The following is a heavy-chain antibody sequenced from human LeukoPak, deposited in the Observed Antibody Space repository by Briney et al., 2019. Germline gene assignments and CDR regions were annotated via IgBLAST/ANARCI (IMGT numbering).Heavy chain of an antibody. Sequence: SETLSLTCTVSGGSISSSSYYWGWIRQPPGKGLEWIGEINHSGSTNYNPSLKSRVTISVDTSKNQFSLKLSSVTAADTAVYYCARSGRRVVVVPASSSGGMDVWGQGTTVTVSS. D-gene: IGHD2-2*01. CDR2: INHSGST. CDR3: ARSGRRVVVVPASSSGGMDV. J-gene: IGHJ6*02. CDR1: GGSISSSSYY. V-gene: IGHV4-39*07.